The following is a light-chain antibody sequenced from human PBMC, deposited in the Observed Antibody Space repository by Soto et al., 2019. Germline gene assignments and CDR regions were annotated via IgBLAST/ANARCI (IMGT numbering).Light chain of an antibody. J-gene: IGKJ5*01. V-gene: IGKV3-15*01. CDR1: QSISNN. CDR3: QQYNNWPYS. Sequence: EIVMTQSPATLSVSPGEAATLSCRASQSISNNLAWYQQKPGQSPRLLIYDVSIRASGVPARFSGTGSETDFTLTISGLQSEDSAVYFCQQYNNWPYSFGQGTRLEIK. CDR2: DVS.